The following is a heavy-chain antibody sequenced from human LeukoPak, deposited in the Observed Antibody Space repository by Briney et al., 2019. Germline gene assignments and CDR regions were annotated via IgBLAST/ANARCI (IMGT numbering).Heavy chain of an antibody. Sequence: PGGSLRLSCAASGFTFSSFAMGWVRQAPGKGLEWVSLIRGSGGTTFYADAVKGRFTISRDNSKNTLYLQMNSLRAEDTVVYYCSKGGYSWPFDYWGQGTLATVSS. J-gene: IGHJ4*02. CDR1: GFTFSSFA. CDR3: SKGGYSWPFDY. D-gene: IGHD5-18*01. CDR2: IRGSGGTT. V-gene: IGHV3-23*01.